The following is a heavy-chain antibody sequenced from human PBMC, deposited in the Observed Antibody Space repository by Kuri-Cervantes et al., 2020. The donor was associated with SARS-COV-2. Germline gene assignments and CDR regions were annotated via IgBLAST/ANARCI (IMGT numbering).Heavy chain of an antibody. D-gene: IGHD5-12*01. V-gene: IGHV4-34*01. CDR2: ISHSGST. J-gene: IGHJ4*02. CDR1: GGSFSGYY. CDR3: ARGKDIVATIDAFVY. Sequence: SQTLSLTCAVYGGSFSGYYWSWIRQSPGKGLEWIGEISHSGSTNYNSSLKSRVTISMDTSKNQFSLRLSSVTAADTAVYFCARGKDIVATIDAFVYWGQGTLVTVSS.